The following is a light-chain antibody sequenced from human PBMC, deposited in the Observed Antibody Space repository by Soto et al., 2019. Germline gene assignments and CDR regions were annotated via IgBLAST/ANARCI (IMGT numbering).Light chain of an antibody. Sequence: QSALTQPASASGSPGQSVTISCTGTSSDVGGYNYVSWYQQHPGKAPKLMIYEVSKRPSGVPDRFSGSKSGNTASLTVSGFEAEDEADYYCCSYSYSNNLVFGGGTKLTVL. CDR3: CSYSYSNNLV. V-gene: IGLV2-8*01. CDR1: SSDVGGYNY. J-gene: IGLJ2*01. CDR2: EVS.